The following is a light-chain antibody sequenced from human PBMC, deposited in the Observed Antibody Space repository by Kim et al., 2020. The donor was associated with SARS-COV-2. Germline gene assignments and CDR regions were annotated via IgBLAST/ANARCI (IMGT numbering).Light chain of an antibody. Sequence: GQSVTISCTGTSRAVGGYNYVSWYQQHPGKAPKLMIYEVSKRPSGVPDRFSGSKSGNTASLTVSGLQAEDEADYYCSSYAGSNNYVFGTGTKVTVL. CDR3: SSYAGSNNYV. V-gene: IGLV2-8*01. CDR2: EVS. J-gene: IGLJ1*01. CDR1: SRAVGGYNY.